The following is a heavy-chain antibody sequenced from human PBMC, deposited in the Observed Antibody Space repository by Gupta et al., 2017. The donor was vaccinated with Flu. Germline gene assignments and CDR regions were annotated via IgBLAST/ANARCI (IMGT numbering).Heavy chain of an antibody. CDR2: VSGGGGNT. D-gene: IGHD3-22*01. Sequence: EVQLLQSGGGLIQPGGSLRLSCSASGFTFSSHVMAWVRQVPGKGLEWVASVSGGGGNTYYADSVKGRFTISRDNSKTTLYLQMNGLRAEDTAIYYCARQPMIVMTMVFFDNWGQGTLVSVSS. CDR1: GFTFSSHV. CDR3: ARQPMIVMTMVFFDN. V-gene: IGHV3-23*01. J-gene: IGHJ4*02.